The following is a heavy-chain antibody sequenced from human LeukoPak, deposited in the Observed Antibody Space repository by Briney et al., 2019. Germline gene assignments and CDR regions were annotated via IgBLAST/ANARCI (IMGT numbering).Heavy chain of an antibody. J-gene: IGHJ4*02. V-gene: IGHV4-34*01. Sequence: SESLSPAFAVYGRSLSGHYCGWIRQPPGKGLEWHGEINQRGSTNYIPTLKSRVTISVDTSKNQFALKLSSVTAADTALYYCARGLVVTAIRAFDYWGQGTLVPVSS. CDR3: ARGLVVTAIRAFDY. CDR2: INQRGST. D-gene: IGHD2-21*02. CDR1: GRSLSGHY.